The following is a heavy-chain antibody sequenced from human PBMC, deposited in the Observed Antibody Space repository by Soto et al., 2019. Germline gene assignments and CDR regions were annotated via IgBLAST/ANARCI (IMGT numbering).Heavy chain of an antibody. CDR2: ISSSGSTI. Sequence: EVQLVESGGGLVQPGGSLRLSCAASGFTFSSYEMNWVRQAPGKGLEWASYISSSGSTIYYADSVKGRFTIPRDNAKNTLYLQMNSLRAEDTAVYYCARAHYYHSSGYYPFDYWGQGTLVTVSS. CDR1: GFTFSSYE. J-gene: IGHJ4*02. CDR3: ARAHYYHSSGYYPFDY. D-gene: IGHD3-22*01. V-gene: IGHV3-48*03.